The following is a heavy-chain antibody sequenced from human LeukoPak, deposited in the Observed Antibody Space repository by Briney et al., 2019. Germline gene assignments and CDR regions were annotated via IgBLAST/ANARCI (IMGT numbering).Heavy chain of an antibody. CDR3: AKPHFDY. CDR2: IRYDGSNK. Sequence: GGTLRLSCAASGFTFSSYGMSWVRQAPGKGLDWLAFIRYDGSNKYYADSVKGRFTISRDNSKNTLYLQMNSLRAEDTAVYYCAKPHFDYWGQGTLVTVSS. J-gene: IGHJ4*02. CDR1: GFTFSSYG. V-gene: IGHV3-30*02.